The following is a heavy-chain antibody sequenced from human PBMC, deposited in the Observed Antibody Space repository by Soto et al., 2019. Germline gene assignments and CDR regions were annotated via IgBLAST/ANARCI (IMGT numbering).Heavy chain of an antibody. CDR3: ARDGHYYDSSGYPDI. CDR2: ISYDGSNK. J-gene: IGHJ3*02. CDR1: GFTFSSYA. V-gene: IGHV3-30-3*01. Sequence: GGSLRLSCAASGFTFSSYAMHWVRQAPGKGLEWVAVISYDGSNKYYADSVKGRFTISRDNSKNTLYLQMNSLRAEDTAVYYCARDGHYYDSSGYPDIWGQGTMVTVSS. D-gene: IGHD3-22*01.